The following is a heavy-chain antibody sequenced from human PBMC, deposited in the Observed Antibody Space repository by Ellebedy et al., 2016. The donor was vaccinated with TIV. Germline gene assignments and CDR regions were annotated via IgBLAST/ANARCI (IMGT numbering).Heavy chain of an antibody. J-gene: IGHJ4*02. D-gene: IGHD5-18*01. CDR3: AKNQWSGYSYGYYFDY. Sequence: GESLKISCAASGFTFSSYAMSGVRQAPGKGLEWVSAISGSGGSTYYADSVKGRFTISRDNSKNTLYLQMNSLRAEDTAVYYCAKNQWSGYSYGYYFDYWGQGTLVTVSS. CDR1: GFTFSSYA. CDR2: ISGSGGST. V-gene: IGHV3-23*01.